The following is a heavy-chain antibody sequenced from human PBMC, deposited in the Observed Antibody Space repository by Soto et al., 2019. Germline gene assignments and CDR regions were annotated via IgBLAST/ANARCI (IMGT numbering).Heavy chain of an antibody. CDR3: ATYHDDEWESYRHRY. Sequence: EVQLVESGGGLVRPGGALRLSCAASGLAFRSFLMSWVRPAPGGGLEWVANINQDGRDTYYSDSVRDRFTISRDNAANSLFLHMNSLGAEDTAVYYCATYHDDEWESYRHRYWGQGTLVTVSS. J-gene: IGHJ4*02. CDR1: GLAFRSFL. D-gene: IGHD3-16*02. CDR2: INQDGRDT. V-gene: IGHV3-7*01.